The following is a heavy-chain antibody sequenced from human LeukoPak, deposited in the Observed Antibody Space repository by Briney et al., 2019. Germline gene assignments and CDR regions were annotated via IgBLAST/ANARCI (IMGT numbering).Heavy chain of an antibody. Sequence: PGGSLRLSCAASGCTFSSYSMNWVRQAPGKGLEWVSSISSSSSYIYYADSVKGRFTISRDNAKNSLYLQMNSLRAEDTAVYYCARVPAHYYYYYMDVWGKGTTVTVSS. CDR3: ARVPAHYYYYYMDV. CDR2: ISSSSSYI. V-gene: IGHV3-21*01. J-gene: IGHJ6*03. CDR1: GCTFSSYS.